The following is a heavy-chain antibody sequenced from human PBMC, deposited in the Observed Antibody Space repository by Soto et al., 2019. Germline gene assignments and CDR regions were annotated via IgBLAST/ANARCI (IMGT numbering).Heavy chain of an antibody. CDR3: ASAGIVVVPAAIFFDY. Sequence: SVKVSCKASGGTFSSYAISWVRQAPGQGLEWMGGIIPIFGTANYAQKFQGRVTITADKSTSTAYMELSSLRSEDTAVYYCASAGIVVVPAAIFFDYWGQGALVTVSS. V-gene: IGHV1-69*06. CDR2: IIPIFGTA. CDR1: GGTFSSYA. J-gene: IGHJ4*02. D-gene: IGHD2-2*02.